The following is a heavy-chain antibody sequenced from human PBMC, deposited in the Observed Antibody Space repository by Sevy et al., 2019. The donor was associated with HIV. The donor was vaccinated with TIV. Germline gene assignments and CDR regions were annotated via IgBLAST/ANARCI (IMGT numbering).Heavy chain of an antibody. Sequence: ASVKVSCKVSGSTLTKLSMHWVRQAPGKGLEWMGRFDLEDGETIYEQKFQGRVTMTEDTSTDTAYMEVRSLRSEDTAVYFCASAREYYEDNSGYLDYWGQGTLVTVSS. D-gene: IGHD3-22*01. J-gene: IGHJ4*02. CDR1: GSTLTKLS. CDR3: ASAREYYEDNSGYLDY. V-gene: IGHV1-24*01. CDR2: FDLEDGET.